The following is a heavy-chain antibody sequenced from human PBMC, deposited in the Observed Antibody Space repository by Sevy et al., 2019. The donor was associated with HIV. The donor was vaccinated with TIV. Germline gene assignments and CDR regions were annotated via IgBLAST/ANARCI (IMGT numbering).Heavy chain of an antibody. J-gene: IGHJ4*02. V-gene: IGHV3-21*01. Sequence: GGSLRLSCAASGFTFNIYTMIWVRQAPGKGLEWVSYISSSSSYIYYANSVKGRFTVSRDNAKNSLNLQMNSLRAEDTAVYYCARVRIDSTAYPFDYWGQGNLVTVSS. CDR1: GFTFNIYT. D-gene: IGHD3-22*01. CDR3: ARVRIDSTAYPFDY. CDR2: ISSSSSYI.